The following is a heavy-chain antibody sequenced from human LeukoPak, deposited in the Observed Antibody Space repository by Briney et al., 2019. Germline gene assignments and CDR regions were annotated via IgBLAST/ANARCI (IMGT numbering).Heavy chain of an antibody. CDR2: IRFDGSNK. V-gene: IGHV3-30*02. Sequence: GGSLRLSCAASGFIFSNYGMHWVRQAPGKGLEWVAFIRFDGSNKYYTDSVKGRFTISRDNSKNTLYLQMNRLRAEDTAVYYCAKDGSYGFTYGAFDIWGQGTMVTVSS. CDR1: GFIFSNYG. J-gene: IGHJ3*02. CDR3: AKDGSYGFTYGAFDI. D-gene: IGHD5-18*01.